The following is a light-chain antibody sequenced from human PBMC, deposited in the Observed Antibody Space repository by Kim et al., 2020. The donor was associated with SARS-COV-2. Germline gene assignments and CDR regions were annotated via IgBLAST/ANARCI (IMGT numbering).Light chain of an antibody. Sequence: QSALTQPASVSGSPGQSITISCTGTSSDVGAYIYVSWYQQHPDKAPKLMIYDVTNRPSGVSNRFSGSKSGNTASLTISGLQAEDEADYYCSAYTSSSTLVFGTGPRSPS. CDR3: SAYTSSSTLV. J-gene: IGLJ1*01. CDR2: DVT. V-gene: IGLV2-14*03. CDR1: SSDVGAYIY.